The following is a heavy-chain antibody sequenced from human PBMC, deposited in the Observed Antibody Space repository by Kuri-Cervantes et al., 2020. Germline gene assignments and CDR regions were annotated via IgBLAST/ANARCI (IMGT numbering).Heavy chain of an antibody. V-gene: IGHV3-33*01. D-gene: IGHD3-22*01. CDR2: IWYDGSNK. J-gene: IGHJ4*02. CDR1: GFTFSSYG. Sequence: GESLKISCAASGFTFSSYGMHWVRQAPGKGLDWVAVIWYDGSNKYYADSVKGRFTISRDNSKNTLYLQMNSLRAEDTAVYYCARDNYCDSSGYPPGFGYWGQGTLVTVSS. CDR3: ARDNYCDSSGYPPGFGY.